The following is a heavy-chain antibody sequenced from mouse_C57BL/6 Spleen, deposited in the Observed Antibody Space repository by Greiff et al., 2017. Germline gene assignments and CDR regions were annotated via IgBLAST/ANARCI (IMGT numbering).Heavy chain of an antibody. Sequence: QVQLQQSGPELVKPGASVKISCKASGYAFSSSWMNWVKQRPGKGLEWIGRIYPGDGDTNYNGKFKGKATLTADKSSSTAYMQLSSLTSEYSAVYFCALLDFDYWGQGTTLTVSS. CDR3: ALLDFDY. CDR1: GYAFSSSW. V-gene: IGHV1-82*01. J-gene: IGHJ2*01. D-gene: IGHD1-1*01. CDR2: IYPGDGDT.